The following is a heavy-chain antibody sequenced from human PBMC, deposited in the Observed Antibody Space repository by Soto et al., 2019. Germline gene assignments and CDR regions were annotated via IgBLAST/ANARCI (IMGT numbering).Heavy chain of an antibody. V-gene: IGHV6-1*01. D-gene: IGHD6-19*01. CDR3: TGQSVAGAIDY. CDR2: TYYRSKWYY. Sequence: SQTLSLTCAISGDSVSSDTVVWNWIRLSPSRGLEWLGRTYYRSKWYYEYVVFVQSRITINPDTSKNHYSLQLNSVTPEDTAVYYCTGQSVAGAIDYWGQGTPVTVSS. CDR1: GDSVSSDTVV. J-gene: IGHJ4*02.